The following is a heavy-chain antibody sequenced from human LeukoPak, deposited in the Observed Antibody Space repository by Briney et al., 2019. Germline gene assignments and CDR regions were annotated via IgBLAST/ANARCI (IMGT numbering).Heavy chain of an antibody. CDR3: AREPITIFGVVKANWFDP. Sequence: ASVKVSCKASGYTFTSYDINWVRQATGQGLEWMGWMNPNSGNTGYAQKFQGRVTITRDTSASTAYMELSSLRSEDTAVYYCAREPITIFGVVKANWFDPWGQGTLVTVSS. V-gene: IGHV1-8*01. D-gene: IGHD3-3*01. CDR2: MNPNSGNT. CDR1: GYTFTSYD. J-gene: IGHJ5*02.